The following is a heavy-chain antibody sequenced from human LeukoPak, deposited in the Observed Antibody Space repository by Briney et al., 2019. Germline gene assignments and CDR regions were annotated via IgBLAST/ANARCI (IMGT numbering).Heavy chain of an antibody. CDR3: ASPFDYDSSGYLAY. V-gene: IGHV4-39*07. CDR2: IYYSGST. CDR1: GGSISSSSYY. J-gene: IGHJ4*02. Sequence: SETLSLTCTVSGGSISSSSYYWSWIRQPPGKGLEWIGSIYYSGSTYYNPSLKSRVTISVDTSKNQFSLKLSSVTAADTAVYYCASPFDYDSSGYLAYWGQGTLVTVSS. D-gene: IGHD3-22*01.